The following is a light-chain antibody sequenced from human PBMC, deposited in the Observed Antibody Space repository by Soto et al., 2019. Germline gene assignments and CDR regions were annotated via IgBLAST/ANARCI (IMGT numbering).Light chain of an antibody. J-gene: IGLJ1*01. Sequence: QSVLTQPASVSGSPGQSITISRTGTSSDVGNYKYVSWYQQHPGKAPKLMIYEVSTRPSGVSNRFSGSKSGNTASLTISGLQAEDETDYYCFSYTSSGTYVFGTGTKLTVL. CDR3: FSYTSSGTYV. V-gene: IGLV2-14*01. CDR2: EVS. CDR1: SSDVGNYKY.